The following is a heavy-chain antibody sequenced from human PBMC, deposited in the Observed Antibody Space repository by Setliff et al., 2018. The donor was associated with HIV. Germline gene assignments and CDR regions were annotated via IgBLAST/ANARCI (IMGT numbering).Heavy chain of an antibody. CDR3: ARDWVGYSSSWRNWFDP. J-gene: IGHJ5*02. CDR1: GFTFSNHW. CDR2: MSSSSSNK. D-gene: IGHD6-13*01. Sequence: GGSLRLSCAASGFTFSNHWMYWVRQVPGKGLEWVSSMSSSSSNKYYADSVKGRFTISRDNAKNSLYLQMNSLRAEDTAVYYCARDWVGYSSSWRNWFDPWGQGTLVTVSS. V-gene: IGHV3-21*01.